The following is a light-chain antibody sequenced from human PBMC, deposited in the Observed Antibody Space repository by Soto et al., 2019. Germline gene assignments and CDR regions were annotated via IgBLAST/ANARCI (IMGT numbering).Light chain of an antibody. CDR2: AAF. Sequence: DIQMTQSPSSVSASVGDRVTISCRASEDINSRVAWYQQKPVNAPKLLIYAAFILQSGVPSRFSDYGAGTYFTLTISSLQPEDVATYYCQQADSFPITFGQGTRLEIK. CDR3: QQADSFPIT. J-gene: IGKJ5*01. CDR1: EDINSR. V-gene: IGKV1-12*01.